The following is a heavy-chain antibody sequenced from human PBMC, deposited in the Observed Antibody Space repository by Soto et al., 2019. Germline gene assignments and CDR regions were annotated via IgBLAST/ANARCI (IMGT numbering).Heavy chain of an antibody. CDR2: IIPIFGTA. Sequence: ASVRASCKASGCTCSSYAISWVRQAPGQGLEWMGGIIPIFGTANYAQKFQGRVTITADKSTRTAYMELSRLRSEDTAVYYCARDVPYRSSQSLWGKGTIITFSS. V-gene: IGHV1-69*06. CDR3: ARDVPYRSSQSL. CDR1: GCTCSSYA. J-gene: IGHJ3*01. D-gene: IGHD6-13*01.